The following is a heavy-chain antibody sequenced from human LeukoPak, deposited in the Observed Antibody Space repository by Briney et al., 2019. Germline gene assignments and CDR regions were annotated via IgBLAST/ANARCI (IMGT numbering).Heavy chain of an antibody. J-gene: IGHJ4*02. Sequence: GGSLRLSCAGSGDSWMHWVRQVPGKGLVWVSRIKTDGSSTSYADSVKGRFTISNDNAENTLYLQMNSLRVEDTAVYYCARGDGVIMKYWGQGTLVTVSS. CDR3: ARGDGVIMKY. CDR1: GDSW. V-gene: IGHV3-74*01. CDR2: IKTDGSST. D-gene: IGHD3-10*01.